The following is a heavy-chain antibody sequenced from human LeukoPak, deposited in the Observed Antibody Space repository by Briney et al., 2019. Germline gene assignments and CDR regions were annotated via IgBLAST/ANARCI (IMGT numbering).Heavy chain of an antibody. D-gene: IGHD1-26*01. J-gene: IGHJ6*02. CDR1: GGTFSSYA. CDR3: ARVVLGSGSYYTKGYYYYGMDV. CDR2: IIPIFGTA. Sequence: SVKVSCTASGGTFSSYAISWVRQAPGQGLEWMGGIIPIFGTANYAQKFQGRVTITADESTSTAYMELSSLRSEDTAVYYCARVVLGSGSYYTKGYYYYGMDVWGQGTTVTVSS. V-gene: IGHV1-69*13.